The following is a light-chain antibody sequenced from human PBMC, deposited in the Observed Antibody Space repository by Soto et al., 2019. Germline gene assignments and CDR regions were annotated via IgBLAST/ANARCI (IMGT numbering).Light chain of an antibody. Sequence: EIVLTQSPATLSLSPGARATLSCRASQSVSSYLAWYQQKPGQAPRLLIYGTSSRATGTPGRFTGSGSGTDFTLTISRLEPEDFAVYYCQQYGGSPMWTFGQGTKVDIK. V-gene: IGKV3-20*01. CDR3: QQYGGSPMWT. CDR2: GTS. J-gene: IGKJ1*01. CDR1: QSVSSY.